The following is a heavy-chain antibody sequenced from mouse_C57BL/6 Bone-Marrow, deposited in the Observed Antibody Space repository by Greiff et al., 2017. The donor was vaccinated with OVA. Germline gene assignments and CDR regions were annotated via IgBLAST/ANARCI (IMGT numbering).Heavy chain of an antibody. CDR3: ARGNSGYGWYFDV. J-gene: IGHJ1*03. V-gene: IGHV5-4*03. CDR2: ISDGGSYT. Sequence: EVKLVESGGGLVKPGGSLKLSCAASGFTFSIYAMSWVRQTPEKRLEWVATISDGGSYTYYPDNVKGRFTISKDNAKNNPYLQMSHLKSEDTAMYYCARGNSGYGWYFDVWGTGTTVTVSS. CDR1: GFTFSIYA. D-gene: IGHD3-2*02.